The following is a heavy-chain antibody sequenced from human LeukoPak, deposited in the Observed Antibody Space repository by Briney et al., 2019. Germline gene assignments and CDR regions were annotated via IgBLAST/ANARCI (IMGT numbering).Heavy chain of an antibody. Sequence: SETLSLTCTVSGGSISSYYWSWIRQPPGKGLEWIGYIYYSGSTNYNPSLKSRVTISVDTSKNQFSLKLSSVTAADTAVYYCARIMSIGWYLDAFDIWGQGTMVTVSS. D-gene: IGHD6-19*01. CDR3: ARIMSIGWYLDAFDI. J-gene: IGHJ3*02. V-gene: IGHV4-59*01. CDR2: IYYSGST. CDR1: GGSISSYY.